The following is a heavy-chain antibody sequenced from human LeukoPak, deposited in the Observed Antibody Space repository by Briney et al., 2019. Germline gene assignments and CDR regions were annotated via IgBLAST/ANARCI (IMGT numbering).Heavy chain of an antibody. D-gene: IGHD3-22*01. J-gene: IGHJ3*02. CDR2: MNPNSGDT. CDR1: GYTFTSYD. V-gene: IGHV1-8*01. Sequence: GASVKVSCKASGYTFTSYDINWVRQATGQGLEWMGWMNPNSGDTGYAQKFQGRVTMTRNTSISTAYMELSSLRSEDTAVYYCARGRTYYYDSSGYRNGGDAFDIWGQGTMVTVSS. CDR3: ARGRTYYYDSSGYRNGGDAFDI.